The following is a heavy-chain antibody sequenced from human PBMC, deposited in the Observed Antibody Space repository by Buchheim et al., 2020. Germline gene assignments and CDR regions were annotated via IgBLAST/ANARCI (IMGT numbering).Heavy chain of an antibody. CDR2: INQDGSEK. CDR3: ARAPVGYSGYDFGSGAFDI. V-gene: IGHV3-7*01. D-gene: IGHD5-12*01. Sequence: EVQLVESGGGLVQPGGSLRLSCAASGFTFSSSWMGWVRQAPGKGLEWVAYINQDGSEKYYVDSVKGRFSISRDNAKNSLYLQMNSLRGEDTAVYYCARAPVGYSGYDFGSGAFDIWGQGT. CDR1: GFTFSSSW. J-gene: IGHJ3*02.